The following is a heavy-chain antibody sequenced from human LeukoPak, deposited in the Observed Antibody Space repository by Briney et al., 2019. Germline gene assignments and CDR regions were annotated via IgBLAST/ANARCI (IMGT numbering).Heavy chain of an antibody. J-gene: IGHJ5*02. CDR1: GYTFTSYD. Sequence: GASVTVSCKASGYTFTSYDINWVRQATGQGLEWMGWMNPNSGNTGYAQNFQGRVNMTRNTSISTAYMELSSLGSEATAVYYCARGGDYANWFDPWGQGTLVTVSS. D-gene: IGHD4-17*01. CDR3: ARGGDYANWFDP. CDR2: MNPNSGNT. V-gene: IGHV1-8*01.